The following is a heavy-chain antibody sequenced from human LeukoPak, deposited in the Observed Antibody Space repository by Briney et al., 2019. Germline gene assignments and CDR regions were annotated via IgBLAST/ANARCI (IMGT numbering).Heavy chain of an antibody. V-gene: IGHV3-30*02. J-gene: IGHJ4*02. CDR3: AKALPKQWLADY. Sequence: DSVKGRFTISRDNSKNTLYLQMNSLRAEDTAVYYCAKALPKQWLADYWGQGTLVTVSS. D-gene: IGHD6-19*01.